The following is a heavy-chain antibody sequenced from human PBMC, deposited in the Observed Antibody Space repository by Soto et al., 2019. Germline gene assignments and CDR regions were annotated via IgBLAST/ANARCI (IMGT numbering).Heavy chain of an antibody. J-gene: IGHJ6*02. Sequence: SETLSLTCTVSGGSISSGYYWSWIRQHPVKGLEWIGYIYYSGNTYYNPSLKSRVSISLDTSKSQFSLELDSVTAADTAVYYCARDAPVALGVPNSIDVWGQGTTVTVSS. CDR3: ARDAPVALGVPNSIDV. D-gene: IGHD3-3*02. CDR1: GGSISSGYY. CDR2: IYYSGNT. V-gene: IGHV4-31*03.